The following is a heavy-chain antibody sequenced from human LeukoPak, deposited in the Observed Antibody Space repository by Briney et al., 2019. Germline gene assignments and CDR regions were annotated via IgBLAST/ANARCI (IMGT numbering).Heavy chain of an antibody. CDR3: TRAARGGPKAYYFDY. V-gene: IGHV3-49*04. J-gene: IGHJ4*02. CDR2: IRSKAYGGTT. Sequence: PGGSLRLSCTASGFTFGDYAMSWVRHAPGKGLEWVGFIRSKAYGGTTEYAASVKGRFTISRDDSKSIAYLQMNSLKTEDTAVYYCTRAARGGPKAYYFDYWGQGTLVTVSS. CDR1: GFTFGDYA.